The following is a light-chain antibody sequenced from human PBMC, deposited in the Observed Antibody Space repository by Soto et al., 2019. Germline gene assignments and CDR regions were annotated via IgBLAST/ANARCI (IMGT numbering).Light chain of an antibody. V-gene: IGLV2-14*01. CDR3: SSYTSSSTLGV. CDR1: STDVGGYNY. J-gene: IGLJ2*01. Sequence: QSALAQPASVSGSPGQSITISCTGTSTDVGGYNYVYWYQQHPGKAPKLMIYDVSNRPSGVSNRFSGSKSGNTASLTISGLQAEDEADYHCSSYTSSSTLGVFGGGTKVTVL. CDR2: DVS.